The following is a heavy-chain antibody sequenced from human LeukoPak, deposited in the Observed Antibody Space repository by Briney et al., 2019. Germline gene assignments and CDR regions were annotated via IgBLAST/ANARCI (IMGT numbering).Heavy chain of an antibody. CDR2: ISASGGST. J-gene: IGHJ4*02. CDR3: AKDPDDYDILTGYDRPFAY. D-gene: IGHD3-9*01. CDR1: GSVFSAYT. V-gene: IGHV3-23*01. Sequence: GGSLRLSCAASGSVFSAYTMNWVRQAPGKGLEWVSSISASGGSTYYADSVKGRFTNSRDNSQNRLYLQMNSLRADDTAVYYCAKDPDDYDILTGYDRPFAYWGQGTLVTVSS.